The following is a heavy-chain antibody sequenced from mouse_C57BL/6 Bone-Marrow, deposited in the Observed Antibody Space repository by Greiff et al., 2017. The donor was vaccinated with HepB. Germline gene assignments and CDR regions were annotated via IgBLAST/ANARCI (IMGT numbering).Heavy chain of an antibody. D-gene: IGHD2-1*01. Sequence: VQLQQSGPELVKPGASVKISCKASGYSFTGYYMNWVKQSPEKSLEWIGEINPGTGGTTYNQKFKAKATLTVDKSSSTAYMQLKSLTSEDSAVYYCARNYGNYPAMDYWGQGTSVTVSS. CDR3: ARNYGNYPAMDY. CDR1: GYSFTGYY. V-gene: IGHV1-42*01. CDR2: INPGTGGT. J-gene: IGHJ4*01.